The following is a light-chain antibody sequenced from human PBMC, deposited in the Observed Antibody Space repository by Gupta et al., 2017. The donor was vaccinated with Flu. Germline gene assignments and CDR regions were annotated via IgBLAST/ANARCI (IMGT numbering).Light chain of an antibody. CDR3: QQDDNWPGT. Sequence: IVMTQSPATLSVSPGERATLSCRASQSVSTNLAWYQQKPGQAPRLLIYGTSTRATGIPARFSGSRSGTEFTLTISSLQSEDFAVYYCQQDDNWPGTFGQGTKLEIK. V-gene: IGKV3-15*01. CDR1: QSVSTN. J-gene: IGKJ2*01. CDR2: GTS.